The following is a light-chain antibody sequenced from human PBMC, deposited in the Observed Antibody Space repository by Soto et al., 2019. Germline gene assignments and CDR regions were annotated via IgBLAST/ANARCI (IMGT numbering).Light chain of an antibody. V-gene: IGLV1-44*01. Sequence: QSVLTQSPSASGTPGQRVTISCSGSSSSVGGNTVNWYQHLPGTAPKLLIYSNSQRPSGIPDRFSGSKSGTSASLAISGLQSEDEADYYCAAWDDSLSGVVFGGGTKLTVL. CDR2: SNS. CDR3: AAWDDSLSGVV. CDR1: SSSVGGNT. J-gene: IGLJ3*02.